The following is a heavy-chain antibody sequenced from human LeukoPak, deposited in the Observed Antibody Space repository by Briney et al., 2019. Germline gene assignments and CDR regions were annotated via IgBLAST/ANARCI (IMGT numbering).Heavy chain of an antibody. CDR1: GFTFSSYS. D-gene: IGHD1-26*01. CDR2: ISSSSSYI. CDR3: ARGGKWELLGGY. Sequence: GGSLGLSCAASGFTFSSYSMNWVRQAPGKGLEWVSSISSSSSYIYYADSVKGRFTISRDNAKNSLYLQMNSLRAEDTAVYYCARGGKWELLGGYWGQGTLVTVSS. J-gene: IGHJ4*02. V-gene: IGHV3-21*01.